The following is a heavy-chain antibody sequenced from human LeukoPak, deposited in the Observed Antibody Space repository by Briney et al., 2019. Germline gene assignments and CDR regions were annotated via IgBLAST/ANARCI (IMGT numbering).Heavy chain of an antibody. CDR3: AKDSARYCSSTSCPHFDY. V-gene: IGHV3-23*01. Sequence: GGSLRLSCAASGFTFSSYAMSWVRQAPGKGLEWVSAISGSGGSTYYADSVKGRFTISRDNSKNTLYLQMNSLRAEDTAVYYCAKDSARYCSSTSCPHFDYWGQGTLVTVSS. J-gene: IGHJ4*02. D-gene: IGHD2-2*01. CDR1: GFTFSSYA. CDR2: ISGSGGST.